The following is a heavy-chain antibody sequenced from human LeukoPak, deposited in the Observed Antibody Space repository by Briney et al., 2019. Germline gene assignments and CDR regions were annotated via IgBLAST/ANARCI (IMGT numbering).Heavy chain of an antibody. J-gene: IGHJ4*02. D-gene: IGHD3-16*01. Sequence: GGSLRLSCAPSGFTFNTYAMNWVRQAPGKGLEWISYVSANGDTISYAAPVRGRFTISRDHAKNSLYLQMNSLRARAQALYYCLSAYGGLLDYWGQGNLVTVAS. CDR2: VSANGDTI. V-gene: IGHV3-48*03. CDR3: LSAYGGLLDY. CDR1: GFTFNTYA.